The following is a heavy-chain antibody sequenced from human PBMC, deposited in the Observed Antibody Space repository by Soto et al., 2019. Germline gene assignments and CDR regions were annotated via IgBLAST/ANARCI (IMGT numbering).Heavy chain of an antibody. CDR1: GGSVSSGSYY. CDR2: IYHSGST. D-gene: IGHD3-22*01. J-gene: IGHJ5*02. V-gene: IGHV4-39*02. CDR3: ARHKTTMLTVVSAFDP. Sequence: SETLSLTCTVSGGSVSSGSYYWSWIRQPPGKGLEWIGYIYHSGSTFYNPALKSRVTFSVGTSKNHFSLKLSSVTAADTAVYYCARHKTTMLTVVSAFDPWGQGTRVTVSS.